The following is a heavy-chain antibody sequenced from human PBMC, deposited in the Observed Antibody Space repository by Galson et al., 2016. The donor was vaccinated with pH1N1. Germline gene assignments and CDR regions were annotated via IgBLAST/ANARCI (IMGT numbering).Heavy chain of an antibody. V-gene: IGHV3-49*04. CDR2: IRSKTYGGTS. Sequence: SLRLSCAGSGFSFGDYVMTWVRQAPGKGLEWVGFIRSKTYGGTSEYAASVKGRFTISRADAKSVAYLQMNSLKTEDTAVYFCARAPTMITLGGVIVLTRPDTWGQGTLVTVSS. CDR1: GFSFGDYV. CDR3: ARAPTMITLGGVIVLTRPDT. J-gene: IGHJ5*02. D-gene: IGHD3-16*02.